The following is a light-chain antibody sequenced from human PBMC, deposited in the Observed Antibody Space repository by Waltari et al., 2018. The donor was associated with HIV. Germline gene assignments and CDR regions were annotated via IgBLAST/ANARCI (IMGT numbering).Light chain of an antibody. CDR3: SSYTSSSTRV. CDR1: SSDVGGYNY. J-gene: IGLJ3*02. Sequence: QSALTQPASVSGSPGQSITISCTGTSSDVGGYNYVSWYQQHPGKAPKLMIYEVSSRPSVVANRFSGSKSGNTASLTISGLQAEDEADYYCSSYTSSSTRVFGGGTNLTVL. V-gene: IGLV2-14*01. CDR2: EVS.